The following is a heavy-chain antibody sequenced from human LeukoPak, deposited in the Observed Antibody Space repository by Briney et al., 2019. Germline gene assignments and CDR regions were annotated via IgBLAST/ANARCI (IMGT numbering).Heavy chain of an antibody. J-gene: IGHJ4*02. CDR1: GFTFNSYG. V-gene: IGHV3-30*03. CDR3: ARWIGRDGYNYAGRYYFDY. D-gene: IGHD5-24*01. Sequence: GGSLRLSCAASGFTFNSYGMHWVRQAPGKGLEWVAVISYDGSNKYYADSVKGRFTISRDNSKNTLYLQMNSLRAEDTAVYYCARWIGRDGYNYAGRYYFDYWGQGTLVTVSS. CDR2: ISYDGSNK.